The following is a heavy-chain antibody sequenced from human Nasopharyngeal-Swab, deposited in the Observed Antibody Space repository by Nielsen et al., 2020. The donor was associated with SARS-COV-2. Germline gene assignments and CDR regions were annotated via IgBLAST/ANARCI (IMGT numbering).Heavy chain of an antibody. V-gene: IGHV5-51*07. D-gene: IGHD5-24*01. CDR2: IYPGNSDT. CDR1: GYSFANYW. J-gene: IGHJ5*02. CDR3: ARRAARDGYNYEVDP. Sequence: GESLKISCMASGYSFANYWIGWVHQMPGKGLEWMGSIYPGNSDTRYSPAFHGRVTISADKSINTAYLQWTSLRASDTAVYYCARRAARDGYNYEVDPWGQGTLVTVSS.